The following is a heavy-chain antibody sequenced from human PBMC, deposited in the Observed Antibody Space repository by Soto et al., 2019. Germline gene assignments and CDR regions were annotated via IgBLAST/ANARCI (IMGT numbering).Heavy chain of an antibody. D-gene: IGHD3-3*01. V-gene: IGHV3-30*03. Sequence: GWSLRLSCAASGFTFSSYGMHWVRQAPGKGLEWVAVISYDGSNKYYADSVKGRFTISRDNSKNTLYLQMNSLRPEDTAVYYCARDTSLDWLLPPYYGMDVWGQGTTVTVSS. J-gene: IGHJ6*02. CDR1: GFTFSSYG. CDR2: ISYDGSNK. CDR3: ARDTSLDWLLPPYYGMDV.